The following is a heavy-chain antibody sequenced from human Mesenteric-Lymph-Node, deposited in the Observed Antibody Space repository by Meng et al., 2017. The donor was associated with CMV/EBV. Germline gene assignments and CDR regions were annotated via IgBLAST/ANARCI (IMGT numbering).Heavy chain of an antibody. V-gene: IGHV3-30*02. CDR3: ARDNGDVDYYYGMDV. Sequence: GESLKISCAASGFTFSSYGMHWVRQAPGKGLEWVAFIRYDGSNKYYADSVKGRFTISRDNSKNTLYLQMNSLRAEDTAVYYCARDNGDVDYYYGMDVWGQGTTVTVSS. D-gene: IGHD3-10*01. CDR1: GFTFSSYG. J-gene: IGHJ6*02. CDR2: IRYDGSNK.